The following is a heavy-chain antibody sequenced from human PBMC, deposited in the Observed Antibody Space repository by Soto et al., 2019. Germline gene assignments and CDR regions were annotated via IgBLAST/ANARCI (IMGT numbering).Heavy chain of an antibody. D-gene: IGHD6-19*01. CDR2: IKQDGSEK. V-gene: IGHV3-7*02. CDR3: ARGSSGWYEVDY. J-gene: IGHJ4*02. Sequence: EVQLVESGGGLVQPGGSLRLSCAASGFTFSSYWMNWVRQAPGKGLEWVANIKQDGSEKNYVDAVKGRFTISRDNAKNSLYLQMNRLRAEDTAVYYCARGSSGWYEVDYWGQGTLVTVSS. CDR1: GFTFSSYW.